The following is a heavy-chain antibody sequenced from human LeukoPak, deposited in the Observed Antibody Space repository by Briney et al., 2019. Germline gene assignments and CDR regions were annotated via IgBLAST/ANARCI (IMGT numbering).Heavy chain of an antibody. Sequence: SVKVSCKASGYTFTGYYMHWVRQAPGQGLEWMGRIIPILGIANYAQKFQGRVTITADKSTSTAYMELSSLRSEDTAVYYCATSREGYYDSSGYSHGDYWGQGTLVTVSS. CDR1: GYTFTGYY. V-gene: IGHV1-69*02. D-gene: IGHD3-22*01. CDR3: ATSREGYYDSSGYSHGDY. CDR2: IIPILGIA. J-gene: IGHJ4*02.